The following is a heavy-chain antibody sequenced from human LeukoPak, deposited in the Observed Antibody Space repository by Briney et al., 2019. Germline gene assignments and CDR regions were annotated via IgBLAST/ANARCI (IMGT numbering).Heavy chain of an antibody. CDR3: ARPIAAVVGNWFDP. Sequence: PGGSLRLSCAASGFTFSSYAMHWVRQAPGKGLEWVAVISYDGSNKYYADSVKGRFTISSDNSKNTLYLQMNSLRAEDTAVYYCARPIAAVVGNWFDPWGQGTLVTVSS. CDR1: GFTFSSYA. CDR2: ISYDGSNK. D-gene: IGHD6-13*01. V-gene: IGHV3-30-3*01. J-gene: IGHJ5*02.